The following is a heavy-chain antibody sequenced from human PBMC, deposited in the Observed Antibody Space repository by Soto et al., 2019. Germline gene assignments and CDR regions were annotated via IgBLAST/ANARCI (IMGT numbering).Heavy chain of an antibody. CDR2: VSYSGYT. Sequence: QVQLQESGPGLVKPSETLSLTCTVSGGSISSISNHYCSWIRLPPGKGLEWIGYVSYSGYTSYNPSLKSRVIISVDTSNNQCSLSLTSVTAADTAMYYCATQGFGVLHGLVDVWGQGTTVTVSS. D-gene: IGHD3-10*01. CDR1: GGSISSISNHY. CDR3: ATQGFGVLHGLVDV. J-gene: IGHJ6*02. V-gene: IGHV4-59*08.